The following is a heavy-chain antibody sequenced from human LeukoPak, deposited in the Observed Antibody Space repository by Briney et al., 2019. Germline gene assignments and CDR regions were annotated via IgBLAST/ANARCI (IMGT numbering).Heavy chain of an antibody. CDR3: EKGPLVVTTLFDY. Sequence: SGRSLRLSCAASGFTFDDYAMHWVRQAPGKGLERVSGISWNSGSIGYADSVKGRFTISRDNAKNSLYLQMNSLRAEDTALYYGEKGPLVVTTLFDYGGKGPLATVSS. CDR2: ISWNSGSI. V-gene: IGHV3-9*01. CDR1: GFTFDDYA. D-gene: IGHD4-23*01. J-gene: IGHJ4*02.